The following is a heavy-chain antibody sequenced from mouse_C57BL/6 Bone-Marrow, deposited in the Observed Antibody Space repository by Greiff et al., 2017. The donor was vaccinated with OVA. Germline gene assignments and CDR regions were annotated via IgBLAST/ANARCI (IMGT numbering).Heavy chain of an antibody. CDR2: IDPANGNT. D-gene: IGHD1-1*01. J-gene: IGHJ4*01. CDR1: GFNITNTY. CDR3: ARTTGVATEDAMDY. Sequence: VQLQQSVAELVRPGASVKLSCTASGFNITNTYMHWVKQRPEQGLEWIGRIDPANGNTKYAPKFQGKATLTADTSSNPPYLQLSSLTSEDTAIYYCARTTGVATEDAMDYWGQGTSVTVSS. V-gene: IGHV14-3*01.